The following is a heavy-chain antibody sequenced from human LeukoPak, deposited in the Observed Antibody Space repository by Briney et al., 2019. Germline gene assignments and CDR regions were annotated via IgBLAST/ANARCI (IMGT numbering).Heavy chain of an antibody. CDR1: GYTFTSYG. CDR3: AREDSIYYDRVLDY. V-gene: IGHV1-2*02. J-gene: IGHJ4*02. D-gene: IGHD3-22*01. Sequence: ASVTVSCTASGYTFTSYGISWVRQAPGQGLEWMGWINPNSGGTNYAQKFQGRVTITRETSISTAYMELSRLRSDDTAVYYCAREDSIYYDRVLDYWGQGTLVTVSS. CDR2: INPNSGGT.